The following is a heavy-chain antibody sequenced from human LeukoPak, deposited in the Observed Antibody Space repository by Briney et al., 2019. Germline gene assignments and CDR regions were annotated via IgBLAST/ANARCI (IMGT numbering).Heavy chain of an antibody. CDR1: GYTFTSYG. D-gene: IGHD1-14*01. Sequence: ASVKVSCKASGYTFTSYGISWVRQAPGQGLEWMGWISAYNGNTNYAQKLQGRVTMTTDTSTSTAYMELRSLRSDEPAVYYCASSPPTTSKNCFDPWGQGTLVTVSS. CDR2: ISAYNGNT. J-gene: IGHJ5*02. CDR3: ASSPPTTSKNCFDP. V-gene: IGHV1-18*01.